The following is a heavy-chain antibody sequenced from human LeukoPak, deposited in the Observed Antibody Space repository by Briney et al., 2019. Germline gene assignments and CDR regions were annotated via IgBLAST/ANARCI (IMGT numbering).Heavy chain of an antibody. V-gene: IGHV4-38-2*02. D-gene: IGHD3-10*01. J-gene: IGHJ4*02. Sequence: SETLSLTCTVSGFSISSGYYWGWIRQPPGKGLEYIGSVYHTGITYYNPSLKSRLTISLDRSKNQFSLNLSSVPAADPAVYYCARHLTGGVVDYWGQGTLVPVSS. CDR2: VYHTGIT. CDR3: ARHLTGGVVDY. CDR1: GFSISSGYY.